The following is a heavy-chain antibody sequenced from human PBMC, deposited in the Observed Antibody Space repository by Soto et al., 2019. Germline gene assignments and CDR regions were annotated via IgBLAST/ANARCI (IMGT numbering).Heavy chain of an antibody. Sequence: QVNLVQSGAEMKKPGSSVKVSCKVSGGDLTNSGISWVRQAPGQGLEWMGGIFPLLAMVDYSQKFQGRVTITADDSTNLAYMNLASRRTEHTAGYYCAKEDGPGFKKRGQGTLGIVSS. CDR1: GGDLTNSG. D-gene: IGHD2-2*01. J-gene: IGHJ4*02. CDR2: IFPLLAMV. V-gene: IGHV1-69*04. CDR3: AKEDGPGFKK.